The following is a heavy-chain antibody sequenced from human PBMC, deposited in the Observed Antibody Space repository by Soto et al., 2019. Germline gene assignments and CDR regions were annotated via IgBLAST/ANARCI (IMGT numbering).Heavy chain of an antibody. D-gene: IGHD7-27*01. V-gene: IGHV4-34*01. CDR2: INHSGST. CDR3: ARGWGRIFDY. Sequence: QVQLQQWGAGLLKPSETLSLTCAVYGGSLRGYYWSWIRQPPGKGLEWIGEINHSGSTNYNPSLKRRVTSSVDTSKNQFSLKLSSVIAADTAAYYCARGWGRIFDYWGQGTLVTVSS. CDR1: GGSLRGYY. J-gene: IGHJ4*02.